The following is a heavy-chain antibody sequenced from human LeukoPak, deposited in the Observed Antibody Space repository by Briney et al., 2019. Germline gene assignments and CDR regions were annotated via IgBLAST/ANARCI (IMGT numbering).Heavy chain of an antibody. CDR1: GGSISSYY. J-gene: IGHJ4*02. D-gene: IGHD4-23*01. Sequence: PSETLSLTCTVSGGSISSYYWSWIRQPAGKGLEWIGRIYTSGSTNYNPSLKSRVTISVDTSKNQFSLKLSSVTAADTAVYYCARGVREFYGGNDVRYFDYWGQGTLVTVSS. CDR2: IYTSGST. V-gene: IGHV4-4*07. CDR3: ARGVREFYGGNDVRYFDY.